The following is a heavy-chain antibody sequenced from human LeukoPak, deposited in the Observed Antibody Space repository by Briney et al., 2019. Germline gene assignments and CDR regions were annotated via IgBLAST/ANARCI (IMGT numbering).Heavy chain of an antibody. CDR3: AKKSWGSFYY. V-gene: IGHV3-23*01. Sequence: GGSLRLSCAASGFTVSSNSMIWVRQAPGKGLEWVSAISGSGGSTYYADSVKGRFTISRDNSKNTLYLQMNSLRAEDTAVYYCAKKSWGSFYYWGQGTLVTVSS. CDR2: ISGSGGST. D-gene: IGHD3-16*01. J-gene: IGHJ4*02. CDR1: GFTVSSNS.